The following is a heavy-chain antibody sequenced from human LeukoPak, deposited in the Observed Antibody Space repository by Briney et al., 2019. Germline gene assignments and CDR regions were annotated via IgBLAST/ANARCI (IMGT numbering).Heavy chain of an antibody. CDR2: IFYSGST. Sequence: SETLSLTCTVSGGSISTSNYYWGWIRQPPGKGLERIGNIFYSGSTYYSPSLKSRVTISLDTSRNQFSLKLNSVTAADTAVYYCAKSKGYGLVDIWGQGTMVTVSS. J-gene: IGHJ3*02. V-gene: IGHV4-39*07. D-gene: IGHD3-10*01. CDR1: GGSISTSNYY. CDR3: AKSKGYGLVDI.